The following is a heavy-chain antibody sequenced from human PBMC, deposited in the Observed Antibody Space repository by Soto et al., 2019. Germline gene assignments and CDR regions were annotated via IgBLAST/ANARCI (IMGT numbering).Heavy chain of an antibody. V-gene: IGHV5-51*01. CDR1: GYRFTTYW. Sequence: ESLKISCKGSGYRFTTYWIGWVRQKPGRGLEWMGIIQPGDSDTRYSPSFQGQVTISADKSISTAYLQWSSLKASDTAMYYCARSSIGVAGTFDYWGQGTPVTVSS. D-gene: IGHD6-19*01. CDR3: ARSSIGVAGTFDY. CDR2: IQPGDSDT. J-gene: IGHJ4*02.